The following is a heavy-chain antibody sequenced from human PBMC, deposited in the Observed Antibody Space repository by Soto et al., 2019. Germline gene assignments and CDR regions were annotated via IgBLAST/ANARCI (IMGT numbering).Heavy chain of an antibody. V-gene: IGHV4-34*01. J-gene: IGHJ4*02. CDR1: GGTFSGYY. CDR2: INHSGTT. D-gene: IGHD3-16*01. Sequence: PSETLSLTCAVYGGTFSGYYWSWIRQPPGKGLEWIGEINHSGTTDYNPSLKSRVTISVDTSKNQFSLNLRSATAADTAVYYCARFCRYYDSGSPRGDDWGRGTLVTVSS. CDR3: ARFCRYYDSGSPRGDD.